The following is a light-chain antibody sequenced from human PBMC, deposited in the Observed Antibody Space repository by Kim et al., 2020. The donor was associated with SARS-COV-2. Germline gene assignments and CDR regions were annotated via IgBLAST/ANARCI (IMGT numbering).Light chain of an antibody. V-gene: IGKV3-20*01. CDR1: QRVRNKW. J-gene: IGKJ5*01. CDR3: QEYEVMRRT. Sequence: SPGGRATLSCRGSQRVRNKWLAGYQQRAGQAPRRRICDVYRGAAGVSDRFRGSGAGTDFSLRMNRLEPEDFALYCCQEYEVMRRTCGAGTRLEIK. CDR2: DVY.